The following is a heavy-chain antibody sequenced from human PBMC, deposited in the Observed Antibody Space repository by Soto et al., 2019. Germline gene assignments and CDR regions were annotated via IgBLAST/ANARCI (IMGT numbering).Heavy chain of an antibody. CDR1: GGTFNSYA. V-gene: IGHV1-69*01. CDR2: VIPLRGTT. D-gene: IGHD5-12*01. Sequence: QVQLVQSGAAVKKPGSSVRVSCKASGGTFNSYAFSWVRQAPGQGLEWMGRVIPLRGTTNLAQTFQGRVTITADEATSTVYMGVSRLRSEDTAVYYCATARDGYQAYYYDGMDVWGQGTTVSVSS. J-gene: IGHJ6*02. CDR3: ATARDGYQAYYYDGMDV.